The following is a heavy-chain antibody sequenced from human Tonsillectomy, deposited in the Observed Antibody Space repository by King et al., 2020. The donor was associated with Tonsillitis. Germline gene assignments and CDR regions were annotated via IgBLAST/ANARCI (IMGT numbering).Heavy chain of an antibody. CDR1: GFSFSNYW. Sequence: EVQLVESGGGLVQPGGSLRLSCAASGFSFSNYWMHWVRQTPGKGLVWVSRINSDGSRTSYADSVKGRFTISRDNTKNTLYLQMNSLRAEDTAVYYCVSPAYLNGHLGAFDIWGQGTMVTVSS. J-gene: IGHJ3*02. CDR3: VSPAYLNGHLGAFDI. D-gene: IGHD2-8*01. V-gene: IGHV3-74*01. CDR2: INSDGSRT.